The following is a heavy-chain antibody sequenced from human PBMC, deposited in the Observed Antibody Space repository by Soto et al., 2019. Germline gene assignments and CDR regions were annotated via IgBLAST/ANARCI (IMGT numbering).Heavy chain of an antibody. CDR1: GGSVNGYY. J-gene: IGHJ5*02. Sequence: SETLSLTCAVYGGSVNGYYWNWIRQPPGKGLEWIGEINHTGGTHYNPSLKSRVTMPVDTFKNQFSLRLSPVTAADTAIYYCATRITVFGLLIPPFDPWGQGTQVTVSS. V-gene: IGHV4-34*01. D-gene: IGHD3-3*01. CDR3: ATRITVFGLLIPPFDP. CDR2: INHTGGT.